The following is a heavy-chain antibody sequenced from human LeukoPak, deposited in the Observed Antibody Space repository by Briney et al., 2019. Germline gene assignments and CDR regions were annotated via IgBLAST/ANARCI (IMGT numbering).Heavy chain of an antibody. Sequence: GGSLRLSCAASGFTFSSYAMHWVRQAPGKGLEWVAVISYDGSSKYYADSVRGRLTISRDNSKNTVYLQMNSLRAEDTAVYYCASPYSGRYSYFDYWGQGTLVTVSS. CDR3: ASPYSGRYSYFDY. V-gene: IGHV3-30-3*01. J-gene: IGHJ4*02. CDR1: GFTFSSYA. CDR2: ISYDGSSK. D-gene: IGHD1-26*01.